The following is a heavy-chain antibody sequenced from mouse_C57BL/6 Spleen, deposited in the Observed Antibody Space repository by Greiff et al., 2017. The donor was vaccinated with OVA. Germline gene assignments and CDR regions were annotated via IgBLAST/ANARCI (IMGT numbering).Heavy chain of an antibody. Sequence: EVQLVESGGGLVKPGGSLKLSCAASGFTFSSYAMSWVRQTPEKRLEWVATISDGGSYTYYPDNVKGRFTISRDNAKNNLYLQMSHLKSEDTAMYYCASGVVATRYFDVWGTGTTVTVSS. D-gene: IGHD1-1*01. V-gene: IGHV5-4*01. CDR2: ISDGGSYT. J-gene: IGHJ1*03. CDR3: ASGVVATRYFDV. CDR1: GFTFSSYA.